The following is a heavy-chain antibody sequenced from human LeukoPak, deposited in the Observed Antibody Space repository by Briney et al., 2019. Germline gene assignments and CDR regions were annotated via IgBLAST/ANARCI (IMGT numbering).Heavy chain of an antibody. CDR1: GFTFSSYW. J-gene: IGHJ4*02. CDR2: INSDGSST. Sequence: PGGSLRLSCAASGFTFSSYWMHWVRQAPGKGLVWVSRINSDGSSTSYADSVKGRFTISRDNAKNTLYLQMNSLRAEDTAVYYCAPTPTAYYYGSGSFLDSWGQGTLVTVSP. V-gene: IGHV3-74*01. CDR3: APTPTAYYYGSGSFLDS. D-gene: IGHD3-10*01.